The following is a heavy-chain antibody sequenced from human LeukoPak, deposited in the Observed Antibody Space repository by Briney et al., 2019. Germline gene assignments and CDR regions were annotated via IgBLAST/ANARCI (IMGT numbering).Heavy chain of an antibody. V-gene: IGHV3-7*01. Sequence: AGGSLRLSCAASGFTFSNSWMSWVRQAPGRGLEWVASINQHGSQIHYVDSVKGRFTISRDNAKNSLYLEMSSLRAEDTAEYYCARLFGEVTIYDYWGQGTLVTVSS. CDR1: GFTFSNSW. D-gene: IGHD3-10*01. J-gene: IGHJ4*02. CDR2: INQHGSQI. CDR3: ARLFGEVTIYDY.